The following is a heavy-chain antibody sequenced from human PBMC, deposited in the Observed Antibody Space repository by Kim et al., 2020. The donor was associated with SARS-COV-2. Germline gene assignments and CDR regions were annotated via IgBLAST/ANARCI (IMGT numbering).Heavy chain of an antibody. D-gene: IGHD3-22*01. CDR3: ARPYDSSGYYYHYFDY. V-gene: IGHV4-39*01. Sequence: RKDRVTISVDTSKNQFSLKLSSVTAADTAVYYCARPYDSSGYYYHYFDYWGQGTLVTVSS. J-gene: IGHJ4*02.